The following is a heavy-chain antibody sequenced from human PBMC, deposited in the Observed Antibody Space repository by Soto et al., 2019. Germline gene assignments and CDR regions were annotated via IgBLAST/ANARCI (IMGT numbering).Heavy chain of an antibody. V-gene: IGHV3-23*01. CDR2: ISGSGGST. Sequence: PGGSLRLSCEASGFTFSSYAMSWVRQAPGKGLEWVSAISGSGGSTYYADSVKGRFTISRDNSKNTLYLQMNSLRAEDTAVYYCAGRGVVGPAAIQDYYYGMDVWGQETTVTVSS. J-gene: IGHJ6*02. D-gene: IGHD2-2*01. CDR1: GFTFSSYA. CDR3: AGRGVVGPAAIQDYYYGMDV.